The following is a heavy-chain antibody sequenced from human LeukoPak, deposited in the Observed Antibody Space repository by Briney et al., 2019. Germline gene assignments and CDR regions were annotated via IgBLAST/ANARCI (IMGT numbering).Heavy chain of an antibody. V-gene: IGHV3-23*01. CDR3: AKDQGSGY. J-gene: IGHJ4*02. CDR1: GFTFSTYA. CDR2: ISDGGDYT. Sequence: GGSLRLSCAASGFTFSTYAMSWVRQAPGKGLEWVSGISDGGDYTYYADSVKGRFTISRDNSKNTLYLQMNSLRADDTAVYYCAKDQGSGYWGQGTLVTVSS.